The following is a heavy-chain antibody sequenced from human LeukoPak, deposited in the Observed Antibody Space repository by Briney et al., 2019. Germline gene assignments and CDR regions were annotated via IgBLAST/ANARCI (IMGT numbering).Heavy chain of an antibody. D-gene: IGHD3-22*01. Sequence: PSETLSLTCTVSGGSISSSSYYWGWIRQPPGKGLEWIGSIYYSGSTYHNPSLKSRVAISVDTSKNQFSLKLSSVTAADTAVYYCARQRKGAYYYDSSVPFDYWGQGTLVTVSS. CDR3: ARQRKGAYYYDSSVPFDY. J-gene: IGHJ4*02. V-gene: IGHV4-39*01. CDR1: GGSISSSSYY. CDR2: IYYSGST.